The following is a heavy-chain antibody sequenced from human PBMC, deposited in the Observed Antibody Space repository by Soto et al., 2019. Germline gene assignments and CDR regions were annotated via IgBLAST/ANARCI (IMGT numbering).Heavy chain of an antibody. Sequence: LLLQSGAELKKPGASVKISCKASGYSFSTYDISWLRQAPGQQPEWMGRISPKSGNTNYAQKFQDRVTMTADTSSNTASMELRGLRSDDTATNFCATSYDSGFDPWGQGTLVTVSA. J-gene: IGHJ5*02. V-gene: IGHV1-18*04. CDR1: GYSFSTYD. D-gene: IGHD3-3*01. CDR2: ISPKSGNT. CDR3: ATSYDSGFDP.